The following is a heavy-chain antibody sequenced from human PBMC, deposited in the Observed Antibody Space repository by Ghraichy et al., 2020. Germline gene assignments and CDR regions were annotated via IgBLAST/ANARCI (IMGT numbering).Heavy chain of an antibody. CDR1: GYTFTSYG. CDR2: ISAYNGNT. J-gene: IGHJ5*02. Sequence: ASVKVSCKASGYTFTSYGISWVRQVPGQGLEWMGWISAYNGNTNYAQKLQGRVTMTTDTSTSTVYMELRSLRSDDTAVYYCAREGQQQLVTNWFDPWGQGTLVTVSS. CDR3: AREGQQQLVTNWFDP. V-gene: IGHV1-18*01. D-gene: IGHD6-13*01.